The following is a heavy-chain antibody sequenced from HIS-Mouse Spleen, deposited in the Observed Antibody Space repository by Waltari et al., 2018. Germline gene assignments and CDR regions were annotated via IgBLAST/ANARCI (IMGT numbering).Heavy chain of an antibody. CDR3: AREIPYSSSWYDWYFDL. J-gene: IGHJ2*01. Sequence: QLQLQESGPGLVKPSETLSLTSTVSGGSSRSSSYYWGWSRQHPGKGLEWIGSIYYSGSTYYNPSLKSRVTISVDTSKNQFSLKLSSVTAADTAVYYCAREIPYSSSWYDWYFDLWGRGTLVTVSS. CDR1: GGSSRSSSYY. V-gene: IGHV4-39*07. D-gene: IGHD6-13*01. CDR2: IYYSGST.